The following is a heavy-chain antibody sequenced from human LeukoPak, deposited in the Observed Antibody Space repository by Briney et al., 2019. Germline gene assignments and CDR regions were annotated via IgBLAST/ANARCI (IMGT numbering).Heavy chain of an antibody. CDR2: FDPEDGET. J-gene: IGHJ4*02. CDR1: GYSLTELS. D-gene: IGHD6-13*01. Sequence: ASVKVSCKVSGYSLTELSMHWVRQAPGKGLEWMGGFDPEDGETIYAQKFQGRVTMTEDTSTDTAYMELSSLRSEDTAVYYCAGRIPSMSVAGPEWAYYFDYWGQGTLVTVSS. CDR3: AGRIPSMSVAGPEWAYYFDY. V-gene: IGHV1-24*01.